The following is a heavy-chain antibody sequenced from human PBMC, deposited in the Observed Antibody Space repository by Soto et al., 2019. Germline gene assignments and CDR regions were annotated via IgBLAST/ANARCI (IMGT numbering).Heavy chain of an antibody. CDR1: GFPFSDYY. CDR3: ARPYDSSGYHYAFDY. J-gene: IGHJ4*02. CDR2: ISHTSVST. V-gene: IGHV3-11*06. Sequence: GSLRLSCAASGFPFSDYYMSWIRQAPGKGLEWVSYISHTSVSTNYADSVKGRFTISRDNAKSSLFLQMNSLRAEDTAVYYCARPYDSSGYHYAFDYWGQGNLVTVSS. D-gene: IGHD3-22*01.